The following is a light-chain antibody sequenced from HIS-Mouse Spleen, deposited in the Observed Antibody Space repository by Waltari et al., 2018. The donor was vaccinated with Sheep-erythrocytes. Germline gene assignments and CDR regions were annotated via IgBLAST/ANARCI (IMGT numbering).Light chain of an antibody. CDR2: KDS. CDR3: QSADSSGTYPV. Sequence: SYELTQPPSVSVSPGQTARITCSGDALPKQYAYWYHQKPGQAPVLVIYKDSERPSGIPERFPGSSSGTTVTLTISGVQAEDEADYYCQSADSSGTYPVFGGGTKLTVL. CDR1: ALPKQY. V-gene: IGLV3-25*03. J-gene: IGLJ2*01.